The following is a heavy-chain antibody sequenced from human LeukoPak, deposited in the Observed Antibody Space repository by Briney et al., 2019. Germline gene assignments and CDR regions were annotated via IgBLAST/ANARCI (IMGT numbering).Heavy chain of an antibody. CDR1: GFTFSSYK. CDR3: ASLSRWLLDY. Sequence: PGGSLRLSCAATGFTFSSYKMNWVRQAPGKGLEWVSSISSSSSYIYYADSVKGRFTISRDNAKNSLYLQMNSLRAEDTAVYYCASLSRWLLDYWGQGTLVTVSS. D-gene: IGHD5-12*01. V-gene: IGHV3-21*01. CDR2: ISSSSSYI. J-gene: IGHJ4*02.